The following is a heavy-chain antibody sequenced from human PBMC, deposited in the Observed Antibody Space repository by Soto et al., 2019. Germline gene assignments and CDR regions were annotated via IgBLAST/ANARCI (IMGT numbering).Heavy chain of an antibody. D-gene: IGHD6-19*01. J-gene: IGHJ4*01. Sequence: SGPTLVNPTHTLTLTCTFSGFSLSTNGMRVSWIRQPPGKALEWLARIDWDDDKFYNTSLKSRRTISKDTSKNQVVLTMTNVDPVDTATYYCARIRTSSSGWFVFDYWGHGTRGTVSS. CDR3: ARIRTSSSGWFVFDY. V-gene: IGHV2-70*04. CDR2: IDWDDDK. CDR1: GFSLSTNGMR.